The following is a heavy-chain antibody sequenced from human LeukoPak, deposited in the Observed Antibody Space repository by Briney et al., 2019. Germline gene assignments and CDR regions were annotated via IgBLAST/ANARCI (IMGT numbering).Heavy chain of an antibody. J-gene: IGHJ5*02. CDR3: ARGRDDVMVRGVYWFDP. Sequence: GGSLRLSCAASGFTVSSNYMSWVRQAPGKGLEWVSVIYSGGSTYYADSVKGRFTISRDNSKNTLYLQMNSLRAGDTAVYYCARGRDDVMVRGVYWFDPWGQGTLVTVSS. D-gene: IGHD3-10*01. V-gene: IGHV3-66*01. CDR1: GFTVSSNY. CDR2: IYSGGST.